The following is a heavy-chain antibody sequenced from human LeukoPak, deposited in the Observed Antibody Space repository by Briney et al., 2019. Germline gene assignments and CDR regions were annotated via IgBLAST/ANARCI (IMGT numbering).Heavy chain of an antibody. J-gene: IGHJ4*02. Sequence: QPGGSLRLSCTASGFTFGDYAMSWVRRAPGKGLEWVGFIRSKAYGGTTEYAASVKGRFTISRDDSKSIAYLQMNSLKTEDTAVYYCTSSAGYGSVVYWGQGTLVTVSS. V-gene: IGHV3-49*04. CDR1: GFTFGDYA. CDR2: IRSKAYGGTT. D-gene: IGHD3-10*01. CDR3: TSSAGYGSVVY.